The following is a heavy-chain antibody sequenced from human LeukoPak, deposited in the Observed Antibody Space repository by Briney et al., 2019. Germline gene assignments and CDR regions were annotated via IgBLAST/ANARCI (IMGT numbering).Heavy chain of an antibody. CDR3: ARDSSGKVNYFDY. D-gene: IGHD6-19*01. Sequence: GGSLRLSCAAWGLTFRRYWMIWVRRAPGKGLEGVTNIKQDGSEKYYVDSVKGRFTISRDNAKNSLYRQMNSRRAEDTAVYYCARDSSGKVNYFDYCGEGTLVTVSS. J-gene: IGHJ4*02. V-gene: IGHV3-7*01. CDR2: IKQDGSEK. CDR1: GLTFRRYW.